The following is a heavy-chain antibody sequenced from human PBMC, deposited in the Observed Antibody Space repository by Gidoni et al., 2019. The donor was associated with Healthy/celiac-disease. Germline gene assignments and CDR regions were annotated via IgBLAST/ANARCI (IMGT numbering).Heavy chain of an antibody. D-gene: IGHD4-17*01. J-gene: IGHJ4*02. CDR3: AKEIPDYGDYVFDY. CDR2: IGGNGYNT. V-gene: IGHV3-23*01. Sequence: EVQLLESGGGLVQPGGSLRLSCAASGFLFSTSVMSWVRQAPGKGLGWVSVIGGNGYNTHYADAVKGRFTISRDNSKNTLYLHMSGLRGDDTAKYFCAKEIPDYGDYVFDYWGQGTVVTVSS. CDR1: GFLFSTSV.